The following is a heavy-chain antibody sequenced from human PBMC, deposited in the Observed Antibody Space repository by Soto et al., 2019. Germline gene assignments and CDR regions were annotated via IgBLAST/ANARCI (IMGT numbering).Heavy chain of an antibody. Sequence: QVQLVESGGGVVQPGTSLRLSCAASGFTFSKHGMHWVRQAPGKGLEWMAVIVADGRSQHYADSVKGRFTISRDNSKNTLFLQMNRLRAEDTAVYYCARDDDSVDNGLDYWGQGTLVTVSS. CDR1: GFTFSKHG. D-gene: IGHD4-17*01. CDR3: ARDDDSVDNGLDY. V-gene: IGHV3-33*01. CDR2: IVADGRSQ. J-gene: IGHJ4*02.